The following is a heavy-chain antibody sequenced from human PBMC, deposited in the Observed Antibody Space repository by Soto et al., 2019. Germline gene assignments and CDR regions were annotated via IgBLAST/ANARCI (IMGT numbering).Heavy chain of an antibody. Sequence: PSETLSLTCAVSGGSISSGGYSWSWIRQPPGKGLEWIGYIYHSGSTYYNPSLKSRVTISVDRSKNQFSLKLSSVTAADTAVYYCARAAGAYFQHWGQGTLVTVSS. CDR2: IYHSGST. J-gene: IGHJ1*01. V-gene: IGHV4-30-2*01. CDR1: GGSISSGGYS. CDR3: ARAAGAYFQH.